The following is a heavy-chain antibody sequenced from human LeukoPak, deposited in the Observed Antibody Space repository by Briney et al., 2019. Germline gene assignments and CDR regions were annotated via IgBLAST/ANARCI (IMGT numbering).Heavy chain of an antibody. CDR1: GFTFSSYG. J-gene: IGHJ4*02. CDR2: IRYDGSNK. V-gene: IGHV3-30*02. Sequence: PGGSLRLSCAASGFTFSSYGMHWVRQAPGKGLEWVAFIRYDGSNKYYAVSVKGRFTISRDNSKNTLYLQMNSLRAEDTAVYYCAKDAHYYDSSGYSNPPDYWGQGTLVTVSS. D-gene: IGHD3-22*01. CDR3: AKDAHYYDSSGYSNPPDY.